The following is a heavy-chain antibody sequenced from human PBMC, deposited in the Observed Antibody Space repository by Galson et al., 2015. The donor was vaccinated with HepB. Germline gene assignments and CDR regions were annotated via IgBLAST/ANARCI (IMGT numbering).Heavy chain of an antibody. CDR1: GHTLSDLP. D-gene: IGHD2-15*01. J-gene: IGHJ6*02. CDR3: ARVLCSAASCNYYYYGMDV. V-gene: IGHV1-24*01. CDR2: FDPEHGEK. Sequence: SVKVSCKVDGHTLSDLPIHWVRQPPGKGLEWMGGFDPEHGEKLYAQKFQGRFIMTEETSTNTAYMDLSSVTAADTAVYYCARVLCSAASCNYYYYGMDVWGQGTTVTVS.